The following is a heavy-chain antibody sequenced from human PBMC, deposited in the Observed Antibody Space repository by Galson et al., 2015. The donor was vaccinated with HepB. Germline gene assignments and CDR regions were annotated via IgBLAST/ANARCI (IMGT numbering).Heavy chain of an antibody. CDR1: GFTFSIYW. D-gene: IGHD1-26*01. V-gene: IGHV3-74*01. CDR2: IHSDGSTT. Sequence: SLRLSCAASGFTFSIYWIHWVRQGPGKGLEWVSRIHSDGSTTSYADSVKGRFTISRDNAKNTLYLQMNSLRDEDTSVYYCARPNSGSYYGMVVWGQGTTFPVSS. CDR3: ARPNSGSYYGMVV. J-gene: IGHJ6*02.